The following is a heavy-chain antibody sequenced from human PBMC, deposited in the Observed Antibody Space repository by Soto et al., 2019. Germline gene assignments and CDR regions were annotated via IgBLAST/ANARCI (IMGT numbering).Heavy chain of an antibody. CDR3: ARVAY. V-gene: IGHV3-21*06. CDR1: GFTFSRYS. Sequence: GGSLRLSCTASGFTFSRYSMNWVRQAPGKGLEWVASISSASNDITYADSVKGRFIISRDNAKNSLFLQMNDLRPEDTALYYCARVAYWGQGTLVTVSS. CDR2: ISSASNDI. J-gene: IGHJ4*02.